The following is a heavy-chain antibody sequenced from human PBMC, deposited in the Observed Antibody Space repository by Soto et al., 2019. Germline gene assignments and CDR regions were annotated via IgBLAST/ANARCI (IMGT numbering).Heavy chain of an antibody. D-gene: IGHD6-13*01. CDR1: GGSMRNYF. CDR2: IHYSGTT. J-gene: IGHJ4*02. Sequence: SETLSLTCTVSGGSMRNYFWTWIRQPPGKGLEWIGYIHYSGTTSFFPSYNPSLRSRVTISEDTSKNQFSLKLLSVTTADTAVYFCAAGEASSRNLAPYYLAFWGQGTLVTVSS. V-gene: IGHV4-59*01. CDR3: AAGEASSRNLAPYYLAF.